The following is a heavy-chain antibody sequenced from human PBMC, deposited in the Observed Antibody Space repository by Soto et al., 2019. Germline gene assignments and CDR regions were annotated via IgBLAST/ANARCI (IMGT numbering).Heavy chain of an antibody. D-gene: IGHD6-13*01. CDR1: GGSMRNYF. CDR2: IHYSGTT. J-gene: IGHJ4*02. Sequence: SETLSLTCTVSGGSMRNYFWTWIRQPPGKGLEWIGYIHYSGTTSFFPSYNPSLRSRVTISEDTSKNQFSLKLLSVTTADTAVYFCAAGEASSRNLAPYYLAFWGQGTLVTVSS. V-gene: IGHV4-59*01. CDR3: AAGEASSRNLAPYYLAF.